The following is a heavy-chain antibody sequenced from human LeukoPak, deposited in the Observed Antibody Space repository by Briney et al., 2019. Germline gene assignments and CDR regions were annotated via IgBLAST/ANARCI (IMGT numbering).Heavy chain of an antibody. CDR1: GGSISSSSYY. CDR3: ARTPIYYFDNSGYYN. J-gene: IGHJ4*02. D-gene: IGHD3-22*01. CDR2: IYYSGST. Sequence: SETLSLTCTVSGGSISSSSYYWGWIRQPPGKGLEWIGSIYYSGSTYYNPSLKSRVTMSVDTSKKQFSLRLSSVTAADTAVYYCARTPIYYFDNSGYYNWGQGTLVTVSS. V-gene: IGHV4-39*07.